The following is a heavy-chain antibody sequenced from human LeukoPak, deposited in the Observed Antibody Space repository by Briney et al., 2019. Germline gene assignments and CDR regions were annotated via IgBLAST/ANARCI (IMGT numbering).Heavy chain of an antibody. Sequence: ASVKVSCRTSGYTFTTYDINWVRQANEQGLEWMGWMNPNTGNTSYGRKFQGRLTMTRDTSISPTYRELSSVTSKHTAMNFRMRRNGFDFWGRGTLVTVSS. V-gene: IGHV1-8*01. J-gene: IGHJ3*01. CDR2: MNPNTGNT. CDR1: GYTFTTYD. CDR3: MRRNGFDF.